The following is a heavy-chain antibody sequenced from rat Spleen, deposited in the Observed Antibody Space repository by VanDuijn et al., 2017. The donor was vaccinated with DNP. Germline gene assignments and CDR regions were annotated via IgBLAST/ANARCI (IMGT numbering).Heavy chain of an antibody. Sequence: EVQLVESGGGLVQPGNSLKLSCAASGFTFSDYYMAWVRQAPTKGLEWVASISSGGGSPFYRASVKGRFTISSDNAKNTLFLQMDSLRSEDTATYYCATSGYGYDGYPFAYWGQGTLVTVSS. J-gene: IGHJ3*01. CDR3: ATSGYGYDGYPFAY. CDR1: GFTFSDYY. CDR2: ISSGGGSP. D-gene: IGHD1-12*03. V-gene: IGHV5S23*01.